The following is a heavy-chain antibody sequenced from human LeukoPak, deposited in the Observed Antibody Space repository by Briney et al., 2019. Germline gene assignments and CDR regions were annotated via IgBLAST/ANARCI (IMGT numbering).Heavy chain of an antibody. D-gene: IGHD3-10*01. CDR2: IYSGGST. V-gene: IGHV3-53*01. Sequence: PGGSLRLSCAASGFTVSSNYMSWVRQAPGKGLEWVSVIYSGGSTYYADSVKGRFTISRDNSRNTLSLQMNSLRVDDTAVYYCTRVGDHYHWYFDLWGRGTLVTVSS. J-gene: IGHJ2*01. CDR3: TRVGDHYHWYFDL. CDR1: GFTVSSNY.